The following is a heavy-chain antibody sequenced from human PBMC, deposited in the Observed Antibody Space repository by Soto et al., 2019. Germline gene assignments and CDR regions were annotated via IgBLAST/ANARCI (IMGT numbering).Heavy chain of an antibody. CDR2: IYSGGST. CDR3: ARGILRGYSNYASYGMDV. D-gene: IGHD4-4*01. V-gene: IGHV3-53*01. CDR1: GFTVSSNY. Sequence: PVGSLRLSCAASGFTVSSNYMSWVRQAPGKGLEWVSVIYSGGSTYYADSVKGRFTISRDNSKNTLYLQMNSLRAEDTAVYYCARGILRGYSNYASYGMDVWGQGTTVTVSS. J-gene: IGHJ6*02.